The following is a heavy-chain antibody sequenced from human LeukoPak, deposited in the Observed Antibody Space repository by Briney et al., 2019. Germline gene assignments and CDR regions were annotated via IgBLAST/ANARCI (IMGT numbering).Heavy chain of an antibody. J-gene: IGHJ4*02. CDR3: ARGVNSGYFDY. CDR2: FYHSGIT. CDR1: GYSISSGYF. Sequence: SETLSLTCTVSGYSISSGYFWGWIRQPPGKGLEWIGSFYHSGITYYNPSLKSRVTISVDTSKNQFSLKLTSVTAADTAVYYCARGVNSGYFDYCGQGTLVTVSS. V-gene: IGHV4-38-2*02. D-gene: IGHD1-26*01.